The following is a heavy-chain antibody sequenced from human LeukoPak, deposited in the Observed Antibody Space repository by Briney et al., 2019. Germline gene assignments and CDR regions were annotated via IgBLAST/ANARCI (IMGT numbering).Heavy chain of an antibody. V-gene: IGHV3-23*01. Sequence: GSLRLSCAASGFTFSSYAMSWVRQAPGKGLEWVSAISDSGGSTYYADSVKDRFTISRDNSKNTLYLQMNSLRAEDTAVYYCVRDDDRPDNGLDYWGQGTLVTVSS. CDR2: ISDSGGST. CDR1: GFTFSSYA. CDR3: VRDDDRPDNGLDY. J-gene: IGHJ4*02. D-gene: IGHD3-22*01.